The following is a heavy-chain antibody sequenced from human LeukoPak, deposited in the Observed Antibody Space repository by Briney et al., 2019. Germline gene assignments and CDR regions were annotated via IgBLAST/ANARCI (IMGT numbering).Heavy chain of an antibody. CDR1: GFTFDDYG. D-gene: IGHD4-11*01. J-gene: IGHJ4*02. V-gene: IGHV3-20*04. Sequence: PGGSLRLSCAASGFTFDDYGMSWVRHDPGKGLELVSGINGNGGSTNCACCVKGRFTISRDNAKNSLYLQMTSLRAEDTALYYCARYDYSNYVGYYDHWGQGTLVTVSS. CDR3: ARYDYSNYVGYYDH. CDR2: INGNGGST.